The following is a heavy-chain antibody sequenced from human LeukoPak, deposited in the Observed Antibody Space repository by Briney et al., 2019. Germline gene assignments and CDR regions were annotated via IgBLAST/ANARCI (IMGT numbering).Heavy chain of an antibody. CDR1: GFTFSSDA. V-gene: IGHV3-23*01. Sequence: PGGSLRLSCAAPGFTFSSDAMSWVREPPGKGLEWVSDISASGGSTYYADSVKGRFTICRDNSKHTLYLQMNSLRAEDTVVYYWAEKETTVTTFFENWGQGTLVSVSS. J-gene: IGHJ4*02. CDR3: AEKETTVTTFFEN. D-gene: IGHD4-17*01. CDR2: ISASGGST.